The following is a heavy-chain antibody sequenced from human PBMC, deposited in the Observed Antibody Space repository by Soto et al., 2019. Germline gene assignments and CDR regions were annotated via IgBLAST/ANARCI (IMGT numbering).Heavy chain of an antibody. CDR2: ISSSSRNI. D-gene: IGHD2-2*01. CDR3: ARDPSRALDY. V-gene: IGHV3-48*02. J-gene: IGHJ4*02. CDR1: GFTFSSYT. Sequence: DVQLVDSGGGLVQPGGSLSLSCEASGFTFSSYTMHWVRQAPGKGLEWISYISSSSRNIYYADSVKGRFTISRDNAQNSLYLQMTSLRDEDTAVYYCARDPSRALDYWGQGTLVTVSS.